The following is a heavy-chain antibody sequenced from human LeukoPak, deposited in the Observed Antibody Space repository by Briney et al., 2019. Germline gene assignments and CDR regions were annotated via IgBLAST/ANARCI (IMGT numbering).Heavy chain of an antibody. CDR3: ARVDYDYGDLFDY. CDR1: GFTFSSYS. CDR2: ISSSSSYI. Sequence: GGSLRLSCAASGFTFSSYSMNWVRQAPGKGLEWVSSISSSSSYIYYADSVKGRFTISRDNAKNSLYLQMNSLRAEDTAVYHCARVDYDYGDLFDYWGQGTLVTVSS. J-gene: IGHJ4*02. D-gene: IGHD4-17*01. V-gene: IGHV3-21*01.